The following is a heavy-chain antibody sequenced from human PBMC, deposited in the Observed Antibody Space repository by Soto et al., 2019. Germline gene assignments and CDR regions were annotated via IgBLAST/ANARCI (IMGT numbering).Heavy chain of an antibody. J-gene: IGHJ6*02. Sequence: SETLSLTCAVEGESFSGYYWSWIRQPPGKGLEWIGEINHSGSTNYNPSLKSRVTISVDTSKNQFSLKLSSVTAADTAVYYCARVKSGYYYYGMDVWGQGTTVTVSS. CDR2: INHSGST. CDR3: ARVKSGYYYYGMDV. CDR1: GESFSGYY. V-gene: IGHV4-34*01.